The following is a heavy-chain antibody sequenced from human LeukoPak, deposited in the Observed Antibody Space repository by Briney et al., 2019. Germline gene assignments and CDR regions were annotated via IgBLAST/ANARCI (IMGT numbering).Heavy chain of an antibody. J-gene: IGHJ4*02. CDR2: IIPTFGTA. D-gene: IGHD3-3*01. CDR1: GGTFSSYA. Sequence: ASVKVSCKASGGTFSSYAISWVRQAPGQGLERMGGIIPTFGTANYAQKFQGRVTITADESTSTAYMELSSLRSEDTAVYYCARSGDFWSGYYTHRFDYWGQGTLVTVSS. CDR3: ARSGDFWSGYYTHRFDY. V-gene: IGHV1-69*13.